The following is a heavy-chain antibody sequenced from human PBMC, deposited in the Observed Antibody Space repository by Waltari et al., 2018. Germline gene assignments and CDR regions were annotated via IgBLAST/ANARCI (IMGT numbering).Heavy chain of an antibody. D-gene: IGHD6-19*01. CDR1: GFTFSSYA. CDR2: ISYDGSNK. CDR3: ARGLMGSSGWYYFDY. J-gene: IGHJ4*02. Sequence: QVQLVESGGGVVQPGRSLRLSCAASGFTFSSYAMHWVRQAPGKGLEGVAVISYDGSNKYYADSVKGRFTISRDNSKNTLYLQMNSLRAEDTAVYYCARGLMGSSGWYYFDYWGQGTLVTVSS. V-gene: IGHV3-30-3*01.